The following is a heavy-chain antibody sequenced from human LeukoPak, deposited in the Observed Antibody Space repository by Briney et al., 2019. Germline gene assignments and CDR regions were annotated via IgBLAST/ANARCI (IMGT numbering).Heavy chain of an antibody. CDR1: GFTFSSYA. V-gene: IGHV3-23*01. CDR3: AKDQPLTSSAEPDY. D-gene: IGHD2-2*01. CDR2: ISGSGGST. Sequence: PGGSLRLSCAASGFTFSSYAMSWVRQAPGKGLEWVSYISGSGGSTYYADSVKGRFTISRDNSKNTLYLQMNSLRAEDTAVYYCAKDQPLTSSAEPDYWGQGTLVTVSS. J-gene: IGHJ4*02.